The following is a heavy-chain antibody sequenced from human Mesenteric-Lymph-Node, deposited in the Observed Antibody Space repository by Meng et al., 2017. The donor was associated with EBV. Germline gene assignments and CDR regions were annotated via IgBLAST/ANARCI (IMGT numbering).Heavy chain of an antibody. CDR3: ARGRLGKSYSDPSGYSDFDY. CDR2: INHSGST. Sequence: QSGAGLLKSSETLFPPCAVYGVSFRGYYWTWIRQPPGKGLAWIGEINHSGSTKYNPSLESRVTISVDTSKNQFSLKLTSVAAADTGVYFCARGRLGKSYSDPSGYSDFDYWGQGTLVTVSS. J-gene: IGHJ4*02. V-gene: IGHV4-34*01. CDR1: GVSFRGYY. D-gene: IGHD3-22*01.